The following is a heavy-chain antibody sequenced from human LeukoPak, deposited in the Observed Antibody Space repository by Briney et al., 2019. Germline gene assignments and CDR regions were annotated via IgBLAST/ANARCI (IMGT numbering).Heavy chain of an antibody. CDR2: ISGSGVST. CDR3: AQEQPNSAQWLVLYNFDY. Sequence: PGGSLRLSCAASGITFSSYAMSWVRQAPGKGLEWVSAISGSGVSTYYADSVKGRFTISRDKSKNTLYLQMNSLRAEDTAIYYCAQEQPNSAQWLVLYNFDYWGQGTLVTVSS. V-gene: IGHV3-23*01. D-gene: IGHD6-19*01. CDR1: GITFSSYA. J-gene: IGHJ4*02.